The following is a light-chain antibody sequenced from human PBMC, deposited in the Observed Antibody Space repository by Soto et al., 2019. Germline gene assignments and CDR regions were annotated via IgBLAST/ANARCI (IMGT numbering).Light chain of an antibody. CDR3: QSYDSSLSGVV. Sequence: QPMLTQPPSVSGAPGQRVTISCTGSNSNIGAGYDVHWYQQLPGTAPKLLIYGNSNRPSGVPDRFSGSKSGTSASLAITGLQAEDEADYYCQSYDSSLSGVVFGGGTKVTVL. CDR2: GNS. CDR1: NSNIGAGYD. V-gene: IGLV1-40*01. J-gene: IGLJ2*01.